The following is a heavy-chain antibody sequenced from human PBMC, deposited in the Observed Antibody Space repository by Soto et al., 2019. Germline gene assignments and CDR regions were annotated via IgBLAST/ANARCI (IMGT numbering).Heavy chain of an antibody. CDR2: IYSGGST. Sequence: EEQLVESGGDLVQPGGSLRLSCAASGFTVSNNYMSWVRQAPGKGLEWVSLIYSGGSTYYADSVNGRLTISRDSTKNTLYLPMNSLRDEYMAMYYCAAYSHKGYWGQGTLVTVSS. D-gene: IGHD3-16*01. J-gene: IGHJ4*02. V-gene: IGHV3-66*01. CDR3: AAYSHKGY. CDR1: GFTVSNNY.